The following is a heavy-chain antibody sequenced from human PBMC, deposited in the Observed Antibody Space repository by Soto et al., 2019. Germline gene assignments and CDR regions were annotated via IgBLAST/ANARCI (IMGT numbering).Heavy chain of an antibody. Sequence: PGGSLRLSCAASGFTFSSYEMNWVRQAPGKGLEWVSYISSSGSTIYYADSVKGRFTISRDNAKNSLYLQMNSLRAEDTAVYYCARDRSGSDPFDYWGQGTLVTVSS. CDR2: ISSSGSTI. J-gene: IGHJ4*02. CDR1: GFTFSSYE. V-gene: IGHV3-48*03. D-gene: IGHD1-26*01. CDR3: ARDRSGSDPFDY.